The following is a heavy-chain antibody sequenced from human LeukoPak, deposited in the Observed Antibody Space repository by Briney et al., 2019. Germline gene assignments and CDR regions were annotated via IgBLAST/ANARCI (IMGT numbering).Heavy chain of an antibody. J-gene: IGHJ4*02. CDR1: GFTFSSYG. CDR3: ARSSGEWGSYYDGFNAYYFDY. CDR2: ISYDGSNK. D-gene: IGHD1-26*01. V-gene: IGHV3-30*03. Sequence: GGSLRLSCAASGFTFSSYGMHWVRQAPGKGLEWVAVISYDGSNKYYADSVKGRFTISRDNSKNTLYLQMNSLRAEDTAVYYCARSSGEWGSYYDGFNAYYFDYWGQGTLVTVSS.